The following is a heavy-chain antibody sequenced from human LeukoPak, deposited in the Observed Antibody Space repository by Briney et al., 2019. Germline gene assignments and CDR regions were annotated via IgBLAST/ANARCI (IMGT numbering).Heavy chain of an antibody. CDR3: ARPQDGYNCFDC. J-gene: IGHJ4*02. D-gene: IGHD5-24*01. CDR1: TFTPATSC. V-gene: IGHV3-74*01. Sequence: CLTPSCLPATFTPATSCTQWVGPAGGRGPFRVSRINSDVSTRNDAESMKRRFTISRDNAKNALYLQMDSLRAEDAAVYYCARPQDGYNCFDCWGQGTLVTVSS. CDR2: INSDVSTR.